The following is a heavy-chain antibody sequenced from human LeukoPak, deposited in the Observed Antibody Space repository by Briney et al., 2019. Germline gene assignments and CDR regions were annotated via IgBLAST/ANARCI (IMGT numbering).Heavy chain of an antibody. CDR2: ISGSGGST. J-gene: IGHJ4*02. CDR1: GFTFSSYA. V-gene: IGHV3-23*01. CDR3: AKDPTGKYYYDSIGYYDY. D-gene: IGHD3-22*01. Sequence: SGGSLRLSCAASGFTFSSYAMSWVRQAPGKGLEWVSAISGSGGSTYYADSVKGRFTISRDNSKNTLYLQMNSLRAEDTAVYYCAKDPTGKYYYDSIGYYDYWGQGTLVTVSS.